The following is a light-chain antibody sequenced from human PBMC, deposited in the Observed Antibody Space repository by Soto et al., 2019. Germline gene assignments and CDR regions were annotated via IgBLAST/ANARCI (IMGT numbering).Light chain of an antibody. J-gene: IGKJ1*01. CDR3: QQSYTTPFT. CDR1: QNLKNY. V-gene: IGKV1-39*01. Sequence: DIQMTQSPSSLSASVGDRVTITCRASQNLKNYLIWFQHTPGKAPKLLIYAASSLQSGVPSRFSGTGSVTDFTLTISSLQPEDFATYSCQQSYTTPFTFGKGTKVDI. CDR2: AAS.